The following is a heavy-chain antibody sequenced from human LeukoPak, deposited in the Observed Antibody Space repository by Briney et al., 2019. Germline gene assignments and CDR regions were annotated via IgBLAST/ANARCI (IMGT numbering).Heavy chain of an antibody. D-gene: IGHD3-3*01. J-gene: IGHJ4*02. V-gene: IGHV3-23*01. Sequence: GGSLRLSCAASGFTFRSYGMSWACQAPGKGLEWVSAISSSGDSTSNADSVKGRFTISRDNSKNTLYLEMNSLRAEDTAVYYCARRNGLLRFLEWWGQGTLVTVSS. CDR2: ISSSGDST. CDR1: GFTFRSYG. CDR3: ARRNGLLRFLEW.